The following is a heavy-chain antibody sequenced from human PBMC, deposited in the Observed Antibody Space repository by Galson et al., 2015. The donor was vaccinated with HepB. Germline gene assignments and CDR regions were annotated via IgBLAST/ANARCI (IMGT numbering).Heavy chain of an antibody. Sequence: SLRLSCAASGFTFSGHAMSWVRQAPGKGLEWVSTISAGGDSTYYADSVEGRFAISRDNSKNTLFLQMNSLRAEDTAIYYCAKGYSPGYVWYSEYWGQGTLVSVSS. J-gene: IGHJ4*02. CDR3: AKGYSPGYVWYSEY. CDR2: ISAGGDST. CDR1: GFTFSGHA. V-gene: IGHV3-23*01. D-gene: IGHD5-18*01.